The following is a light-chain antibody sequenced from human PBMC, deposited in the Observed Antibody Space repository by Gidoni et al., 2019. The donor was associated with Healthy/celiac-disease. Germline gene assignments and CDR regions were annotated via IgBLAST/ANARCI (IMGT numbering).Light chain of an antibody. CDR1: SATIGAGYD. CDR2: GNR. Sequence: QSVLTQPPSVSGAPGQRVTTSCTGSSATIGAGYDVPWSQQLPGTAPSILIYGNRKRPSGVPDRFSGSKSGTSASLAITELQAEDEADYYCQSYDSSLSGSVFGEGTKLTV. CDR3: QSYDSSLSGSV. J-gene: IGLJ3*02. V-gene: IGLV1-40*01.